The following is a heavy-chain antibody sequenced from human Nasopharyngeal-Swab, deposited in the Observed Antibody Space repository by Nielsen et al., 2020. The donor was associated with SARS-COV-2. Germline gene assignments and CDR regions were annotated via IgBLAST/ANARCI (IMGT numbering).Heavy chain of an antibody. D-gene: IGHD2-15*01. CDR2: ISSSSSYI. CDR3: DRVVVVAATRLAFDI. V-gene: IGHV3-21*01. Sequence: VRQAPGKGLEWVSSISSSSSYIYYADSVKGRFTISRDNAKNSLYLQMNSLRAEDTAVYYCDRVVVVAATRLAFDIWGQGTMVTVSS. J-gene: IGHJ3*02.